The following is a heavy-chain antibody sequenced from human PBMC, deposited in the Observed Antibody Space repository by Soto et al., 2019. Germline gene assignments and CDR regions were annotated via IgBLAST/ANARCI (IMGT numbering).Heavy chain of an antibody. D-gene: IGHD3-22*01. CDR2: IRSKAYGGTT. V-gene: IGHV3-49*04. J-gene: IGHJ4*02. Sequence: GGSLRLSCTASGFTFGDYAMSWVRQAPGKGLEWVGFIRSKAYGGTTEYAASVKGRFTISRDDSKSIAYLQMNSLKTEDTAVYYCTRDRSYYYDSSGYYEGDYWGQGTLVTVSS. CDR1: GFTFGDYA. CDR3: TRDRSYYYDSSGYYEGDY.